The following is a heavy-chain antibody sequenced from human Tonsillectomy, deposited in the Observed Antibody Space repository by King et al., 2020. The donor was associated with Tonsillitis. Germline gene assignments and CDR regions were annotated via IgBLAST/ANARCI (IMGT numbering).Heavy chain of an antibody. CDR2: IYTSGST. CDR1: GGSISSYY. CDR3: ARGHYGDYVAYYGMDV. V-gene: IGHV4-4*07. Sequence: QLQESGPGLVKPSETLSLTRTVSGGSISSYYWSWIRQPAGKGLEWIGRIYTSGSTNYNPSLKSRVTMSIDTSKNQFSLKVSSVTAADTAVYYCARGHYGDYVAYYGMDVWGQGTTVTVSS. D-gene: IGHD4-17*01. J-gene: IGHJ6*02.